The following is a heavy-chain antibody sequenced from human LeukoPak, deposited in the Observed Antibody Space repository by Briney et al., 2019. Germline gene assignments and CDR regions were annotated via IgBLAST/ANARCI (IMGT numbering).Heavy chain of an antibody. CDR3: ARVGGPFDA. CDR2: IYHSGST. J-gene: IGHJ5*02. V-gene: IGHV4-38-2*01. Sequence: SETLSLTCAVSGYSISSGSYWGWIRQPPGKGLEWIGSIYHSGSTYYYPSLKSRVTISVDTSKNQFSLKASSVTAADTAVYYCARVGGPFDAWGQGTLVTVSS. CDR1: GYSISSGSY.